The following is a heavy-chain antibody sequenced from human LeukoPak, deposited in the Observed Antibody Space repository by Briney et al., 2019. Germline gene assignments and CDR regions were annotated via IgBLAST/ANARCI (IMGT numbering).Heavy chain of an antibody. CDR1: GGSFSGYH. J-gene: IGHJ4*02. Sequence: SETLSLTCAVYGGSFSGYHWSWIRQPPGKGLEWIGEINHSGSTNYNPSLESRVTISVDTSKNQFSLKLSSVTAADTAVYYCARLESPQGYWGQGTLVTVSS. D-gene: IGHD5-24*01. CDR3: ARLESPQGY. V-gene: IGHV4-34*01. CDR2: INHSGST.